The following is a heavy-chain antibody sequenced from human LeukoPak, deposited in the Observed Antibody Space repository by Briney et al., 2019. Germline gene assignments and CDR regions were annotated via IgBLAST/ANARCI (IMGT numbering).Heavy chain of an antibody. J-gene: IGHJ1*01. CDR1: GFTFSSYG. V-gene: IGHV3-33*01. CDR3: AREWAQYSSSSNFQH. CDR2: IWYDGSNK. Sequence: PGGSLRLSCAASGFTFSSYGMHWVRQAPGKGLEWVAVIWYDGSNKYYADSVKGRFTISRDNSKNTLYLQMNSLRAEDTAVYYCAREWAQYSSSSNFQHWGQGTLVTVSS. D-gene: IGHD6-13*01.